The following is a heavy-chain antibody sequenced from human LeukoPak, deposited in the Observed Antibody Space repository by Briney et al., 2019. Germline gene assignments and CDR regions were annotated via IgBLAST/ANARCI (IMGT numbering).Heavy chain of an antibody. Sequence: ASVKVSCKASGYTFTTYYIHWVRQAPGQGLEWMGIINPSGGSTSYAQKFQGRVTITADESTSTAYMELSSLRSEDTAVYYCARGVATYYYYYYYMDVWGKGTTVTISS. J-gene: IGHJ6*03. V-gene: IGHV1-46*01. CDR2: INPSGGST. CDR1: GYTFTTYY. CDR3: ARGVATYYYYYYYMDV. D-gene: IGHD5-12*01.